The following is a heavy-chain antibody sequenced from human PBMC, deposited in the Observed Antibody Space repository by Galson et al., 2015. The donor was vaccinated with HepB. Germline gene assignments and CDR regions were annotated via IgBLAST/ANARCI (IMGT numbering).Heavy chain of an antibody. CDR1: GFTFSSYA. CDR3: ARYSGSGYLFDY. J-gene: IGHJ4*02. CDR2: ISYDGSNK. Sequence: SLRLSCAASGFTFSSYAMHWVRQAPGKGLEWVAVISYDGSNKYYADSVKGRFTISRDNSKNTLYLQMNSLRAEGTAVYYCARYSGSGYLFDYWGQGTLVTVSS. D-gene: IGHD3-3*01. V-gene: IGHV3-30*04.